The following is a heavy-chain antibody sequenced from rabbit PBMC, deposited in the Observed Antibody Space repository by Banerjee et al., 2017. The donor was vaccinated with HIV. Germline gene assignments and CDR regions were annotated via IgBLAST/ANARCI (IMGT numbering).Heavy chain of an antibody. J-gene: IGHJ6*01. Sequence: QEQLEESGGDLVKPGASLTLTCTASGFSFSSSDYMCWVRQAPGKGLEWISCIAGSSSGFTYSATWAKGRFTCSKTSSTTVTLQMTSLTVADTATYFCARDTSSSFSSYGMDLRGPGTLVTVS. D-gene: IGHD1-1*01. CDR2: IAGSSSGFT. CDR3: ARDTSSSFSSYGMDL. CDR1: GFSFSSSDY. V-gene: IGHV1S45*01.